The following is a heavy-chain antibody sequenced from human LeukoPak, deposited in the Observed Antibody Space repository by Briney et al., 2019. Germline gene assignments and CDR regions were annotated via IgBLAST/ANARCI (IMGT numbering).Heavy chain of an antibody. Sequence: GGSLRLSCAASGFIFSNYVMHWVRQAPGKGLEWVAVISYDGSNKYYTDSVKGRFTISRDNSKNTLYLQMNGLRIEDTALYYCAKDGADWGRGTLVTVSS. CDR3: AKDGAD. D-gene: IGHD3-16*01. CDR1: GFIFSNYV. V-gene: IGHV3-30*18. CDR2: ISYDGSNK. J-gene: IGHJ4*02.